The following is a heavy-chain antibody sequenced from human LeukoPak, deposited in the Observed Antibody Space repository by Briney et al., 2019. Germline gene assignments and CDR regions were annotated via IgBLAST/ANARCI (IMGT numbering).Heavy chain of an antibody. D-gene: IGHD6-13*01. CDR1: GYTITGYY. J-gene: IGHJ4*02. CDR3: ARDLPRVAAVNQQFDF. V-gene: IGHV1-2*02. Sequence: GASVKVSCKASGYTITGYYMHWVRQAPGQGLEWMGWINPNSGGTNYAQKFQGRVTMTRDTSISTAYMELSSLRSDDTAVYFCARDLPRVAAVNQQFDFWGQGTLVTVSS. CDR2: INPNSGGT.